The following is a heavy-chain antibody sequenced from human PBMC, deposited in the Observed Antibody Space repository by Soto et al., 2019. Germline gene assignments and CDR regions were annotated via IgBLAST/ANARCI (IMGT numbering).Heavy chain of an antibody. CDR2: IYYSGST. CDR3: ARDTLAAAGQGPFDY. Sequence: PSETLSLTCTVSGGSISSGDYYWSWIRQPPGKGLEWIGYIYYSGSTYYNPSLKSRVTISVDTSKTQFSLKLSSVTAADTAVYYCARDTLAAAGQGPFDYWGQGTLVTVSS. J-gene: IGHJ4*02. CDR1: GGSISSGDYY. V-gene: IGHV4-30-4*01. D-gene: IGHD6-13*01.